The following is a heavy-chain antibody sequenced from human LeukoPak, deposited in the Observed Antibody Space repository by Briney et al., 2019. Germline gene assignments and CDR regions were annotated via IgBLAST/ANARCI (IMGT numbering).Heavy chain of an antibody. D-gene: IGHD6-19*01. CDR3: ARVGLYSSGWSA. J-gene: IGHJ4*02. CDR2: ISWNSGSI. CDR1: GFTFDDYA. V-gene: IGHV3-9*01. Sequence: GRSLRLSCAASGFTFDDYAMHWVRQAPGKGLEWVSGISWNSGSIGYADSVKGRFTISRDNAKNTLYLQMNSLRAEDTAVYYCARVGLYSSGWSAWGQGTLVTVSS.